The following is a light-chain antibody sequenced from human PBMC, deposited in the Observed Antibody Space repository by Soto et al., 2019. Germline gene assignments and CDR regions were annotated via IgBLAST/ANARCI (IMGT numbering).Light chain of an antibody. V-gene: IGLV2-14*02. J-gene: IGLJ3*02. Sequence: QSVLTQPASVSGSPGQSITISCTGTSSDVGSYNLVSWYQQHPGKAPKVMIYDVTYRPSGVSNRFSGSKSGNTASLTISGLQAEDEADYYCSSYTISSTLVFGGGTQLTVL. CDR3: SSYTISSTLV. CDR2: DVT. CDR1: SSDVGSYNL.